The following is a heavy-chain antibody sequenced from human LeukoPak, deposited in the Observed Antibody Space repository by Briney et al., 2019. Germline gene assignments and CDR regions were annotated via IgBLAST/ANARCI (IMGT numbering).Heavy chain of an antibody. Sequence: GGSLRLSCAASGFTFSSYWMSWVRQAPGKGLEWVANIKQDGSEKYYVDSVKGRFTISRDNAKNSLYLQMNSLRAEDTAVYYCARISGEREEYYYYGMDVWGQGTTVTVSS. J-gene: IGHJ6*02. V-gene: IGHV3-7*01. CDR2: IKQDGSEK. CDR3: ARISGEREEYYYYGMDV. CDR1: GFTFSSYW. D-gene: IGHD4-17*01.